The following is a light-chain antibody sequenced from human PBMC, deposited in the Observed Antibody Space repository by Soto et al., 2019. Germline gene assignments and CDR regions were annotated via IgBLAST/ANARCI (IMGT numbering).Light chain of an antibody. Sequence: DIQMTQSPTSLSASVGDRVTITCRARQGIRNYVAWYPQIPGKAPKLLIYAASTLQSGAPSRFSGSGSGTDFTLTINGLQPEDVATYSCQKYSSVPVFGPGTKVEIK. V-gene: IGKV1-27*01. CDR3: QKYSSVPV. J-gene: IGKJ3*01. CDR2: AAS. CDR1: QGIRNY.